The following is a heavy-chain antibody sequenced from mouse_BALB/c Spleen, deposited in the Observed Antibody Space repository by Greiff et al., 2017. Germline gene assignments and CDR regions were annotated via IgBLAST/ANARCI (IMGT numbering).Heavy chain of an antibody. CDR1: GYSITSDYA. CDR2: ISYSGST. J-gene: IGHJ4*01. V-gene: IGHV3-2*02. D-gene: IGHD2-10*02. Sequence: EVQLQESGPGLVKPSQSLSLTCTVTGYSITSDYAWNWIRQFPGNKLEWMGYISYSGSTSYNPSLKSRISITRDTSKNQFFLQLNSVTTEDTATYYCASQYGNYGDYWGQGTSVTVSS. CDR3: ASQYGNYGDY.